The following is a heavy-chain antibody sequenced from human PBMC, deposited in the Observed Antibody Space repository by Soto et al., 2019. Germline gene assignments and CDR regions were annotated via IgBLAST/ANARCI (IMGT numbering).Heavy chain of an antibody. V-gene: IGHV1-18*01. D-gene: IGHD3-3*01. CDR3: ARDVTIFGVVATPGAGV. CDR2: ISAYNGNT. CDR1: GYTFTSYG. J-gene: IGHJ6*03. Sequence: ASVKVSCKASGYTFTSYGISWVRQAPGQGLEWMGWISAYNGNTNYAQKLQGRVTMTTDTSTSTAYMELRSLRSDDTAVYYCARDVTIFGVVATPGAGVWGKGTTVTVS.